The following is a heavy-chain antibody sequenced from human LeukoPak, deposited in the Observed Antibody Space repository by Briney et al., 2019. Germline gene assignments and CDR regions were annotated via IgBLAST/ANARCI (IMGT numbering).Heavy chain of an antibody. J-gene: IGHJ6*03. CDR2: INPSGGST. Sequence: ASVKVSCKASGYTFTSYYMHWVRQAPGQGLEWMGIINPSGGSTSYAQKFQGRVTMTRDMSTSTVYMELSSLRSEDTAVYYCARDNGYCSSTSCQDRYYYYMDVWGKGTTVTVSS. CDR1: GYTFTSYY. V-gene: IGHV1-46*01. D-gene: IGHD2-2*03. CDR3: ARDNGYCSSTSCQDRYYYYMDV.